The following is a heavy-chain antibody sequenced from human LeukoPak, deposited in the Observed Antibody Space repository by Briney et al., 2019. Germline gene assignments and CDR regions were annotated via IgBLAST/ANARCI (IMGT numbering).Heavy chain of an antibody. CDR1: TFTFSTCG. J-gene: IGHJ4*02. V-gene: IGHV3-23*01. Sequence: PGGSLRLSCAASTFTFSTCGMSWVRQAPGKGLEWVSAIGGSSGSTHYADSVKGRFTISRDDSKNTLYLHMNSLRAEDTAIYYCAKGQYGGHSLIEYWGQGTLVTVSS. CDR3: AKGQYGGHSLIEY. D-gene: IGHD4-23*01. CDR2: IGGSSGST.